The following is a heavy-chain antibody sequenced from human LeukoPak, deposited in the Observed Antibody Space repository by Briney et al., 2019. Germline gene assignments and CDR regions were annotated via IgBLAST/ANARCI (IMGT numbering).Heavy chain of an antibody. CDR1: GFIFSSYG. V-gene: IGHV3-30*02. D-gene: IGHD5-12*01. J-gene: IGHJ4*02. CDR3: AREGDIVATSDY. Sequence: GGSLRLSCAASGFIFSSYGMHWVRQAPGRGLEWVTFIRFDGNIKYYADSVKGRFTISRDNSKNTLYLQMNSLRAEDTAVYYCAREGDIVATSDYWGQGTLVTVSS. CDR2: IRFDGNIK.